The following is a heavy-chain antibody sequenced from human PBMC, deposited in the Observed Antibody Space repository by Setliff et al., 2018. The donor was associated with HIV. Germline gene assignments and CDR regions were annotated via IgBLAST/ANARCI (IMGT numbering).Heavy chain of an antibody. CDR1: GGSFSGHY. V-gene: IGHV4-34*01. CDR3: ARGSRSPLVNKFRVTPAFDY. Sequence: SETLSLTCAVYGGSFSGHYWSWIRQTPGKGLEWIGDISHSGSTNYNPSLKSRVTISVDASKNQFSLRLTSVTAADTAVYFCARGSRSPLVNKFRVTPAFDYWGQGTLVTVS. CDR2: ISHSGST. D-gene: IGHD2-21*02. J-gene: IGHJ4*01.